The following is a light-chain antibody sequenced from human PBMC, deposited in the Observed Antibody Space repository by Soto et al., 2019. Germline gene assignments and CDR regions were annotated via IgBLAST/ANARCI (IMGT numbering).Light chain of an antibody. CDR3: CSYAGSSTFVV. Sequence: QSALTQPASVSGSPGQSITISCTGTSSDVGSYNLVSWYQQHPGKAPKLRIYEGSKRPSGVSNRFSGSKSGNTASLTISGLQDEDEADYYCCSYAGSSTFVVFGGGTKVTVL. CDR1: SSDVGSYNL. J-gene: IGLJ2*01. V-gene: IGLV2-23*03. CDR2: EGS.